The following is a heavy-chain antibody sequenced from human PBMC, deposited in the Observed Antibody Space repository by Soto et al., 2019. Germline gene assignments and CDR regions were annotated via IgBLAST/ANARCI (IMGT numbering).Heavy chain of an antibody. V-gene: IGHV4-31*03. Sequence: QVQLQESGPGLVKPSQTLSLTCTVSGGSISSGGYYWSWIRQHPGKGLEWIGYIYYSGSTYYNPSLKSRVTVSVDAAKNQFSLKLRSVTGADTAVYYCARSLTTVTTYYDILTGYYNRAFDIWGQGTMVTVSS. D-gene: IGHD3-9*01. CDR1: GGSISSGGYY. CDR3: ARSLTTVTTYYDILTGYYNRAFDI. J-gene: IGHJ3*02. CDR2: IYYSGST.